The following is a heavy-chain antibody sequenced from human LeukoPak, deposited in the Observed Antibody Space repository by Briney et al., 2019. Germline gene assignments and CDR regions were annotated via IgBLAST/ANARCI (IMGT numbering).Heavy chain of an antibody. Sequence: SETLSLTCTVSGGSISSVGYYWTWIRQPPGKGLEYIGYIYHSGSTYYNPSLRSRVTISIDRSKNQFSLELNSVTAADTAVYYCARENGTAVTISWYFDLWGRGTLVTVSS. D-gene: IGHD4-17*01. J-gene: IGHJ2*01. V-gene: IGHV4-30-2*01. CDR3: ARENGTAVTISWYFDL. CDR1: GGSISSVGYY. CDR2: IYHSGST.